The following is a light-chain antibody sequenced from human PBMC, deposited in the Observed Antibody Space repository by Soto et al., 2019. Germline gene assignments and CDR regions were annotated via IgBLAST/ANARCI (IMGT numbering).Light chain of an antibody. CDR3: QQYTRYWT. CDR2: KAS. CDR1: QSISSW. V-gene: IGKV1-5*03. J-gene: IGKJ1*01. Sequence: DIQMTQSPSTLSASVGDRVTITCRASQSISSWFAWYKQKPGKAPKLLIYKASSLESGVPSRFSGSGSGTEFPLTISSLQPDDFATYYCQQYTRYWTFGQGTKVEIK.